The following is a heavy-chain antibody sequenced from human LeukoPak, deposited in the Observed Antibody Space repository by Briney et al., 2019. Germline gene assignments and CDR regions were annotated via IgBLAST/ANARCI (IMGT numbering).Heavy chain of an antibody. CDR2: IYYSGST. J-gene: IGHJ5*02. D-gene: IGHD3-3*01. V-gene: IGHV4-39*01. CDR3: ARRAWDFWRGYWAP. CDR1: GGSISSSSYY. Sequence: SETLSLTCTVSGGSISSSSYYWGWIRQPPGKGLEWIGSIYYSGSTYYNPSLKSRVTISVDTSKNQFSLKLSSVTAEDTAVYYCARRAWDFWRGYWAPWGQGTLVTVSS.